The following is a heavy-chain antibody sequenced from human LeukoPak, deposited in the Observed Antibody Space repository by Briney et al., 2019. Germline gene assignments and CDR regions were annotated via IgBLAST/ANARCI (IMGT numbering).Heavy chain of an antibody. CDR3: AKSLMIVVLNSFDY. Sequence: PGGSLRLSCSASGFTFSNFALHWVRQAPGMGLEWVAAISYDGSSKYYADSVKGRFTISRDNSKNTLYLQMNSLRAEDTAVYSCAKSLMIVVLNSFDYWGQGTLVTVSS. D-gene: IGHD3-22*01. CDR1: GFTFSNFA. V-gene: IGHV3-30-3*02. CDR2: ISYDGSSK. J-gene: IGHJ4*02.